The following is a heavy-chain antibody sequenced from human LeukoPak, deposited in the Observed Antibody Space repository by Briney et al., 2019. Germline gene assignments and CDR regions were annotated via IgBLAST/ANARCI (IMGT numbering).Heavy chain of an antibody. D-gene: IGHD3-10*01. J-gene: IGHJ4*02. CDR3: AKDSSITYYYGSGEIDY. Sequence: GGSLRLSCAASGFTFSSYSMNWVRQAPGKGLEWVSSISSSSSYIYYADSVKGRFTISRDNSKNTLYLQMNSLRAEDTAVYYCAKDSSITYYYGSGEIDYWGQGTLVTVSS. CDR2: ISSSSSYI. V-gene: IGHV3-21*04. CDR1: GFTFSSYS.